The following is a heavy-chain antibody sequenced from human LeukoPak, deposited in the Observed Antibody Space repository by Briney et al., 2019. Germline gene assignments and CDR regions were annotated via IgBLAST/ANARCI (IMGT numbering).Heavy chain of an antibody. CDR3: AAASNYYDRSNYYSYAMDV. CDR1: GFTFTTSA. J-gene: IGHJ6*02. Sequence: SVKVSCKASGFTFTTSAVQWVRQARGQRLEWIGWIVVGSGNTNYAQKFQERVTITRDMSTSTVYMDLSSQRSEDTAVYYCAAASNYYDRSNYYSYAMDVWGQGTTVTVSS. D-gene: IGHD3-22*01. CDR2: IVVGSGNT. V-gene: IGHV1-58*01.